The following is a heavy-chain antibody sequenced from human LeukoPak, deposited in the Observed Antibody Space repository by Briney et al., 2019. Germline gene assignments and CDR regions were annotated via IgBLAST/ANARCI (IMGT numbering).Heavy chain of an antibody. CDR1: GGSISGYT. J-gene: IGHJ4*02. V-gene: IGHV4-4*07. CDR2: IYASGST. D-gene: IGHD1-26*01. CDR3: ARGVVGATAFAY. Sequence: PSETLSLTCTVSGGSISGYTWSWIRQPAGKGLEWIGRIYASGSTNYNPSLQGRVTMSVDTSRGQFFLMVHSVTAADTAVYYCARGVVGATAFAYWGRGTVVTASS.